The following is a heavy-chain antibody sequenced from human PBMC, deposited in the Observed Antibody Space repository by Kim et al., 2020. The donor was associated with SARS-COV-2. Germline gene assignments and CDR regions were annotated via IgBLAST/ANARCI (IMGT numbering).Heavy chain of an antibody. Sequence: GGSLRLSCVASGFSFSCCAMTWVRQVPGKGPEWVSSISHDGTSSHYANSVRGRFTISRDDPKNTLYLQLNSLRGDDTALYYCAKDVWDYSGMDVWGQGTTVTVSS. V-gene: IGHV3-23*01. CDR3: AKDVWDYSGMDV. CDR1: GFSFSCCA. CDR2: ISHDGTSS. D-gene: IGHD1-26*01. J-gene: IGHJ6*02.